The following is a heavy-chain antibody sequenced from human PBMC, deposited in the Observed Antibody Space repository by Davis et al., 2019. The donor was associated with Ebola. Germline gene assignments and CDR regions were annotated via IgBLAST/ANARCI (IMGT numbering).Heavy chain of an antibody. Sequence: GESLKISCAASGFTFSSYSMNWVRQAPGKGLAWVSSISSSSSYIYYADSVKGRFTISRDNAKNSLYLQMNSLRAEDTAVYYCAKSGLSFGVVKYHYGMDVWGKGTTVTVSS. CDR1: GFTFSSYS. D-gene: IGHD3-3*01. V-gene: IGHV3-21*01. J-gene: IGHJ6*04. CDR3: AKSGLSFGVVKYHYGMDV. CDR2: ISSSSSYI.